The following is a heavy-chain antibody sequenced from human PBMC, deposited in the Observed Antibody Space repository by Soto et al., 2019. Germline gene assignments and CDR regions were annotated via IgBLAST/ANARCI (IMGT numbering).Heavy chain of an antibody. V-gene: IGHV3-23*01. CDR1: GFTFSNHA. J-gene: IGHJ4*02. D-gene: IGHD3-10*01. CDR3: ARVESYGWFFDY. Sequence: GWSLRLSCRTSGFTFSNHAMAWVRQAPGKGLEWVSSLSGSGTTTYYVDSVKGRFTISRDNSNDTLNLQMSGLRADDTAVYFCARVESYGWFFDYWGQGDMVTVYS. CDR2: LSGSGTTT.